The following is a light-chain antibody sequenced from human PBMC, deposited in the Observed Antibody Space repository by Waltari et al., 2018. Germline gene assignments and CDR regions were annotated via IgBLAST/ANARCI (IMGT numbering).Light chain of an antibody. J-gene: IGLJ3*02. V-gene: IGLV2-23*01. Sequence: QSALTQPASVSGSPGQSITISCTGTSSDVGTYHFSSWYQQNPGKAPKLMIYEGNKRPSGVSNRFSGSKAGNTASLTISGLQAEDEADYYCYSYAGSGTWVFGGGTKLTVL. CDR1: SSDVGTYHF. CDR2: EGN. CDR3: YSYAGSGTWV.